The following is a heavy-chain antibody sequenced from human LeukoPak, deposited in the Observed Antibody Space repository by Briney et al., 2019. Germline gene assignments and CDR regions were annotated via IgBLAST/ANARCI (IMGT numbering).Heavy chain of an antibody. J-gene: IGHJ4*02. CDR2: ISPSNGNT. CDR1: AYTFTSQG. V-gene: IGHV1-18*01. Sequence: ASVKVSCKASAYTFTSQGISWVRQAPGQGLEWMGWISPSNGNTDYAQKFQGRVTMTTDISTTTAYLELRSLRSDDTAVYYCATDTSYSWYDTFGEYWGQGTLVAVSS. CDR3: ATDTSYSWYDTFGEY. D-gene: IGHD5-12*01.